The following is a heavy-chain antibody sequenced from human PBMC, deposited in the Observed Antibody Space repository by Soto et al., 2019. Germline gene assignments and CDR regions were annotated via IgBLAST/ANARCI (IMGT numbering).Heavy chain of an antibody. J-gene: IGHJ5*02. CDR3: ARDFYYYDSSGYYRESNWFDP. Sequence: LRLSCAASGFTFSSYAMHWVRQAPGKGLEWVAVISYDGSNKYYADSVKGRFTISRDNSKNTLYLQMNSLRAEDTAVYYCARDFYYYDSSGYYRESNWFDPWGQGTLVTVSS. V-gene: IGHV3-30-3*01. CDR2: ISYDGSNK. CDR1: GFTFSSYA. D-gene: IGHD3-22*01.